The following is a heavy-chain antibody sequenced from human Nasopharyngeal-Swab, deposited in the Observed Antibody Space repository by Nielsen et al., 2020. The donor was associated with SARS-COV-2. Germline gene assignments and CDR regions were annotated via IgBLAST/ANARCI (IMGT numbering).Heavy chain of an antibody. J-gene: IGHJ5*02. CDR3: ASCSGGSCYSGWFDP. CDR1: GFTFSSYG. Sequence: GESLKISCAASGFTFSSYGMHWVRQAPGKGLEWVVVISYDGSNKSYADSVRGRFTISRDNSKNTLYLQMNSLRAEDTAVYYCASCSGGSCYSGWFDPWGQGTLVTVSS. CDR2: ISYDGSNK. V-gene: IGHV3-30*03. D-gene: IGHD2-15*01.